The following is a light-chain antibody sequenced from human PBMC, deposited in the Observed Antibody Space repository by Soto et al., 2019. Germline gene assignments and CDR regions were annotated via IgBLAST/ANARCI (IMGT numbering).Light chain of an antibody. Sequence: DGVMTQFPLSLSVTPGEPASISCRTSQSLLHSNGYKYLDWYVQKPGQSPQLLIYLGSNRASGVPDRFSGSGSGTDFTLKISTVEAEDVGVYYCMQALQIRVEFGQGTKVEIK. CDR2: LGS. CDR3: MQALQIRVE. V-gene: IGKV2-28*01. CDR1: QSLLHSNGYKY. J-gene: IGKJ1*01.